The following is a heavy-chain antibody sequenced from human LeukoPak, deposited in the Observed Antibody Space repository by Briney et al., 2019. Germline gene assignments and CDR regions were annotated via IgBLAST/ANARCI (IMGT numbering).Heavy chain of an antibody. D-gene: IGHD3-10*01. CDR3: ARVSPYYYGSSPYYLNY. CDR2: INRTGTSL. J-gene: IGHJ4*02. CDR1: GFTFSDYY. V-gene: IGHV3-11*01. Sequence: AGGSLTLSCAASGFTFSDYYMSWFRQAPGKGLEWISYINRTGTSLFYPASVKGRFTISKDTAQSSLYLQMTSLTAEDTAVYYCARVSPYYYGSSPYYLNYWGQGALVTVSS.